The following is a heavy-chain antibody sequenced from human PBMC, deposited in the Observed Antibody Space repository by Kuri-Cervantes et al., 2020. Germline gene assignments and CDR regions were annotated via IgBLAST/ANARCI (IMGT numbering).Heavy chain of an antibody. J-gene: IGHJ4*02. CDR3: AHSMGDYHYDSSGYYVDY. V-gene: IGHV2-5*02. Sequence: TLSLTCSVSSSSISSGFYWGWVRQPPGKGLEWLALIYWDDDKRYSPSLKSRLTITKDTSKNQVVLTMTNMDPVDTATYYCAHSMGDYHYDSSGYYVDYWGQGTLVTVSS. CDR1: SSSISSGFY. D-gene: IGHD3-22*01. CDR2: IYWDDDK.